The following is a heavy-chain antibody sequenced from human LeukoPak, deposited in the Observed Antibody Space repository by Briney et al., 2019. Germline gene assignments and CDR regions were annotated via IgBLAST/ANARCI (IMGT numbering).Heavy chain of an antibody. Sequence: PGGSLRLSCAASGFTVSSNYMSWVRQAPGKGLESVSVIYSGGSTYYADSVKGRFTISRDNSKNTLFLQMNSLRPEDTAVYYCARERITMISEAFDIWGQGTMVTVSS. J-gene: IGHJ3*02. CDR1: GFTVSSNY. D-gene: IGHD3-22*01. CDR2: IYSGGST. V-gene: IGHV3-66*01. CDR3: ARERITMISEAFDI.